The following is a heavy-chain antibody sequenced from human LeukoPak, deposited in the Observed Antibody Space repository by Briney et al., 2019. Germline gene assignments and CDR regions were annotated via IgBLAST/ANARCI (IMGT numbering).Heavy chain of an antibody. D-gene: IGHD3-22*01. CDR2: INPNSGGT. J-gene: IGHJ4*02. CDR3: ARDRDYYDSSGYYPLDY. CDR1: GYTFTGYY. V-gene: IGHV1-2*02. Sequence: SVKVSCKASGYTFTGYYIHWVRQAPGQGLEWVGWINPNSGGTNYAQKFQGRVTMTRDTSISTAYMELTRLRSDDTAVYYCARDRDYYDSSGYYPLDYWGQGSLVTVSS.